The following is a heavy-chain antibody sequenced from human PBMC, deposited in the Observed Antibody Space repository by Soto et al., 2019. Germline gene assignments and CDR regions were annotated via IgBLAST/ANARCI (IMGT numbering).Heavy chain of an antibody. D-gene: IGHD4-17*01. J-gene: IGHJ3*02. CDR1: GFTFSSYA. CDR3: AIGLYGDYKLGNAFDI. V-gene: IGHV3-23*01. Sequence: GGSLRLSCAASGFTFSSYAMSWVRQAPGKGLEWVSAISGSGGSTYYADSVKGRFTISRDNSKNTLYLQMNSLRAEDTAVYYCAIGLYGDYKLGNAFDIWGQGTMVTVSS. CDR2: ISGSGGST.